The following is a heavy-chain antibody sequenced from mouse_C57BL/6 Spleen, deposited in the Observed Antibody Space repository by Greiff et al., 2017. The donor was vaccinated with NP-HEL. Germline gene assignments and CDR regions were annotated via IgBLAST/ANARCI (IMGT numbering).Heavy chain of an antibody. J-gene: IGHJ1*03. CDR2: INPNNGGT. V-gene: IGHV1-26*01. D-gene: IGHD2-4*01. CDR3: ARSMIRRYWYFDV. Sequence: VQLKQSGPELVKPGASVKISCKASGYTFTDYYMNWVKQSHGKSLEWIGDINPNNGGTSYNQKFKGKATLTVDKSSSTAYMELRSLTSEDSAVYYCARSMIRRYWYFDVWGTGTTVTVSS. CDR1: GYTFTDYY.